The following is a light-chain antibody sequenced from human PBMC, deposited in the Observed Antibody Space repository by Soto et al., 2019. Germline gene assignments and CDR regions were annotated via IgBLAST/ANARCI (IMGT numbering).Light chain of an antibody. CDR3: QQYGSSPHT. CDR2: GAS. J-gene: IGKJ4*01. CDR1: QSVSSSY. V-gene: IGKV3-20*01. Sequence: EIVLTQSPGTLSLSPGERATLSCRASQSVSSSYLAWYQQKPGQAPRLLIYGASSRATGIPDRFSGSGSGTDFTLTISRLEPEDLAVDYCQQYGSSPHTFGGGTKVEIK.